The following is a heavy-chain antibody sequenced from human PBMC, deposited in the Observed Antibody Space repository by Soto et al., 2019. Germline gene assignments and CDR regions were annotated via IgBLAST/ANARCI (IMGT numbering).Heavy chain of an antibody. CDR1: S. V-gene: IGHV1-3*01. CDR3: ARDSNDSRAHYQRYYYGMGI. CDR2: INAGNGNT. D-gene: IGHD3-22*01. Sequence: SIYSLHQATKQRLEWTGWINAGNGNTKYSEKFQGRVTITRDTSASTAYLELSSLRSEDTAVYYCARDSNDSRAHYQRYYYGMGIPGQGTSVSRYS. J-gene: IGHJ6*01.